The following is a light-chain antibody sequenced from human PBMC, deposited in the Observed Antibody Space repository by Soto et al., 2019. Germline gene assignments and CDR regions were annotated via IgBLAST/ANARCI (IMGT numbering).Light chain of an antibody. J-gene: IGKJ1*01. CDR2: AAS. V-gene: IGKV1-39*01. CDR3: QQSYSTPRT. Sequence: DIQMTQSPSSLSASIGDRVTITCRASQSISSYLNWFQQKPGKAPNLLVYAASSLQSGVPSRFSASGSGTDFTLTISSLQPEDFATYYCQQSYSTPRTFGQGTKVDIK. CDR1: QSISSY.